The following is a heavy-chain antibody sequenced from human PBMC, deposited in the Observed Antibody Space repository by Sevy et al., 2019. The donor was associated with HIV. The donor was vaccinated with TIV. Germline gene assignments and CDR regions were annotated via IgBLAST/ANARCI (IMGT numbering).Heavy chain of an antibody. V-gene: IGHV4-61*02. Sequence: SETLSLTCSVSGGSISSETYDWNWIRQPAGKGLEWIGRIYASGSTNYNPSLKSRVTISVDTSKTHFSLELNSVTAADTAVYYWWRGAPPVDWLQFSRAFDYWGQGSLVTVSS. D-gene: IGHD5-12*01. CDR1: GGSISSETYD. CDR2: IYASGST. CDR3: WRGAPPVDWLQFSRAFDY. J-gene: IGHJ4*02.